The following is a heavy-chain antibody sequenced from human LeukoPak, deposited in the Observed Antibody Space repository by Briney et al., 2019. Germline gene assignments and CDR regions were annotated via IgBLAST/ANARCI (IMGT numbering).Heavy chain of an antibody. CDR3: ARKNPAYCGGDCYSYAFDI. CDR2: IYYSGST. CDR1: GGSISRYY. D-gene: IGHD2-21*01. Sequence: PSETLSLTCTVSGGSISRYYWSWIRQPPGKGLEWIGDIYYSGSTSDNPSLKSRVTISLDTCKNQFSMKLSTVTAADTAVYYCARKNPAYCGGDCYSYAFDIWGQGTMVTVSS. J-gene: IGHJ3*02. V-gene: IGHV4-59*01.